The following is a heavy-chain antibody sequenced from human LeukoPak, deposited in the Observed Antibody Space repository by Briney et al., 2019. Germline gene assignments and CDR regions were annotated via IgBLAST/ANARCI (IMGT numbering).Heavy chain of an antibody. J-gene: IGHJ5*02. CDR2: IYYSGST. D-gene: IGHD2-21*02. Sequence: SETLSLTCTVSGGSISSYYWSWIRQPPGKGLEWIGYIYYSGSTNYNPSLKSRVTISVDTSKNQFSLKLSPVTAADTAVYYCARQREYCGGDCYPNWFDPWGQGTLVTVSS. CDR1: GGSISSYY. V-gene: IGHV4-59*08. CDR3: ARQREYCGGDCYPNWFDP.